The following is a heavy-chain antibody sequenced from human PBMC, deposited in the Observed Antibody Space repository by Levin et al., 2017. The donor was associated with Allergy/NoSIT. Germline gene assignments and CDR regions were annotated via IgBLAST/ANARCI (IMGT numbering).Heavy chain of an antibody. CDR2: ISSSSSYI. Sequence: GESLKISCAASGFTFSSYSMNWVRQAPGKGLEWVSSISSSSSYIYYADSVKGRFTISRDNAKNSLYLQMNSLRAEDTAVYYCARVGIAVASDYWGQGTLVTVSS. D-gene: IGHD6-19*01. V-gene: IGHV3-21*01. CDR3: ARVGIAVASDY. CDR1: GFTFSSYS. J-gene: IGHJ4*02.